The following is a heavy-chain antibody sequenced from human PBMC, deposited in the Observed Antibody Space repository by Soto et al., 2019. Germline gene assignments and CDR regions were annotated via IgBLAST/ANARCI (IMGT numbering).Heavy chain of an antibody. J-gene: IGHJ4*02. CDR3: ARAYGGYADY. CDR2: IYYSGST. D-gene: IGHD5-12*01. CDR1: GVPISSYY. Sequence: SETLSLTCTVSGVPISSYYWSWIRQPPGKGLEWIGYIYYSGSTNYNPSLKSRVTISVDTSKNQFSLKLSSVTAADTAVYYCARAYGGYADYWGQGALVTVSS. V-gene: IGHV4-59*01.